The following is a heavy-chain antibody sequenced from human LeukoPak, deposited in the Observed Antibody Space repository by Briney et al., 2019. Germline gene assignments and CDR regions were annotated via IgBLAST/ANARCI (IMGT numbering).Heavy chain of an antibody. Sequence: ASVKVSCKASGYTSTSYDINWVRQATGQGLEWMGWMNPNSCNTGYAQKFQGRVTMTRNTSISTAYMELSSLRAEDTAVYYRAKGQLGIQSSKWFDPWGQGTLVTVSS. CDR1: GYTSTSYD. V-gene: IGHV1-8*01. D-gene: IGHD3-16*01. J-gene: IGHJ5*02. CDR3: AKGQLGIQSSKWFDP. CDR2: MNPNSCNT.